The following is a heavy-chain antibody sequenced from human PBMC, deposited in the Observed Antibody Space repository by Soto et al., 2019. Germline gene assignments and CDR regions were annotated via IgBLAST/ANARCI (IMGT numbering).Heavy chain of an antibody. Sequence: PVRSLRLSCVASGFTFSSYWMSWVRQAPGKGLEWVANIKQVGTDTYYVDSVKGRFTISRDNAKNSLYLQMNSLRAEDAAVYYCARGYSTFDYWGQGTLVTVSS. CDR2: IKQVGTDT. V-gene: IGHV3-7*03. D-gene: IGHD5-12*01. CDR1: GFTFSSYW. J-gene: IGHJ4*02. CDR3: ARGYSTFDY.